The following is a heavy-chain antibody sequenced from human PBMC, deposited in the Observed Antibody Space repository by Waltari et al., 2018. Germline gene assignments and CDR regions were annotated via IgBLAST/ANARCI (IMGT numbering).Heavy chain of an antibody. CDR2: SYTVGTT. D-gene: IGHD2-15*01. CDR1: GFSVGGNL. Sequence: EVEVVESGGGLMQPGGPLGLPCAAAGFSVGGNLISWVRQAPGKGLEWVSISYTVGTTYFAESVKGRFTISKDNSRNKVYLQMNSLRVEDTAVYFCARVAGTALHRYYHYYMDLWGKGTTVTVSS. CDR3: ARVAGTALHRYYHYYMDL. V-gene: IGHV3-53*01. J-gene: IGHJ6*03.